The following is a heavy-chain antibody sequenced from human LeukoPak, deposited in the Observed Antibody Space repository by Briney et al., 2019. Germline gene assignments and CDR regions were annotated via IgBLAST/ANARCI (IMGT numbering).Heavy chain of an antibody. CDR2: ISSSGSTI. J-gene: IGHJ4*02. V-gene: IGHV3-11*04. Sequence: PGGSLRLSCAASGXTFSNAWVSWVRQAPGKGLEWVSYISSSGSTIKYRDSVKGRFTISRDNAKNSLYLQMNSLRAEDTAVYYCARDSLRPFDYWGQGTLVTVSS. CDR3: ARDSLRPFDY. CDR1: GXTFSNAW. D-gene: IGHD3-16*01.